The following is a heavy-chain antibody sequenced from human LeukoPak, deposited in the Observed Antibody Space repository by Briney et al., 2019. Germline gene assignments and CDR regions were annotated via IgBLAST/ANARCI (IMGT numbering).Heavy chain of an antibody. V-gene: IGHV4-59*01. CDR2: IYYSGST. J-gene: IGHJ1*01. CDR1: GGSISSYY. Sequence: SETLSLTCTVSGGSISSYYWSWIRQPPGKGLEWIGYIYYSGSTNYNPSLKSRVTISVDTSKNQFSLKLSSVTAADTAVYYCARDRSCSSTSCYEYFQHWGQGTLVTVSS. D-gene: IGHD2-2*01. CDR3: ARDRSCSSTSCYEYFQH.